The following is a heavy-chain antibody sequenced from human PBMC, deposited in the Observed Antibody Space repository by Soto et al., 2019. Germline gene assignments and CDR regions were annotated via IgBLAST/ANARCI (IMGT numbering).Heavy chain of an antibody. D-gene: IGHD6-19*01. J-gene: IGHJ4*02. Sequence: SETLSLTCTVSGGSISSSSYYWGWIRQPPGKGLEWIGSIYYRGSTYYKQSLKSQVTISVDTSKNQFSLKLSSVTAADTAVYYCASEAGKNVYWGQGTLVTVS. V-gene: IGHV4-39*01. CDR2: IYYRGST. CDR3: ASEAGKNVY. CDR1: GGSISSSSYY.